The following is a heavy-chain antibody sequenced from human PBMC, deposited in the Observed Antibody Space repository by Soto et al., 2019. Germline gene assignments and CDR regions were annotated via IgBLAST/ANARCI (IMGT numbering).Heavy chain of an antibody. CDR3: AKDGSTTYPGGEYFDY. Sequence: VGSLRLSCAASGFTFNNHAMNWVGQAPGKGLEWVSIISGTGGTTYYADSVKGRFTISGDNSKNTLYLQMNSLRAEDTAVYYCAKDGSTTYPGGEYFDYWGQGALVTVSS. V-gene: IGHV3-23*01. CDR2: ISGTGGTT. J-gene: IGHJ4*02. D-gene: IGHD3-16*01. CDR1: GFTFNNHA.